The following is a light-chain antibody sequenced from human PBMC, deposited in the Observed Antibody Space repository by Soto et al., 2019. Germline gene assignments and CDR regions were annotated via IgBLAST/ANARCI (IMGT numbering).Light chain of an antibody. CDR3: QQRSKWPRL. Sequence: EIVLTQSPATLSLSPGERATLSCRASQSVTTYLAWYQQKPGQAPRLLIYDASKRATGIPARFSGSGSGTDFTLTISSLESGDFAVYYCQQRSKWPRLFGGGTKVEIK. V-gene: IGKV3-11*01. CDR2: DAS. CDR1: QSVTTY. J-gene: IGKJ4*01.